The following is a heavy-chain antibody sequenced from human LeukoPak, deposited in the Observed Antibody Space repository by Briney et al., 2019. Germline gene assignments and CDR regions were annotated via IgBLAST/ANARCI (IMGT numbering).Heavy chain of an antibody. CDR3: AKDLEDIVVVVAATHSAFDY. V-gene: IGHV3-53*05. J-gene: IGHJ4*02. Sequence: GGSLRLSCAASGFTVSSNYMSWVRQAPGKGLEWVSVIYSGGSTYYADSVKGRFTISRDNSKNTLYLQMNSLRAEDTAVYYCAKDLEDIVVVVAATHSAFDYWGQGTLVTVSS. D-gene: IGHD2-15*01. CDR1: GFTVSSNY. CDR2: IYSGGST.